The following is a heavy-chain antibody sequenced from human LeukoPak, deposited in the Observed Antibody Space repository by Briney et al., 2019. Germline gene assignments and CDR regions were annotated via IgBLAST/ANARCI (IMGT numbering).Heavy chain of an antibody. D-gene: IGHD3-22*01. J-gene: IGHJ4*02. CDR1: GGSFSGYY. V-gene: IGHV4-34*01. CDR2: IKHSGST. Sequence: SETLSLTCAVYGGSFSGYYWSWIRQPPGKGLEWIGEIKHSGSTNYNPSLKSRVTISVDTSKNQFSLKLSSVTAADTAVYYCARLRGNYYDSSGYSRALDYWGQGTLVTVSS. CDR3: ARLRGNYYDSSGYSRALDY.